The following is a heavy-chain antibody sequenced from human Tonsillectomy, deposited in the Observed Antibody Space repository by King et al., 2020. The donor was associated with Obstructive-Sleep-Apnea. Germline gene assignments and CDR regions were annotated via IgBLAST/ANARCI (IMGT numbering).Heavy chain of an antibody. V-gene: IGHV3-30*04. CDR3: ARDHYYGSGGHYYGMDV. J-gene: IGHJ6*02. Sequence: QVQLVESGGGVVQPGRSLRLSCAASGFTFSSYAMHWVRQAPGKGLEWVAVISYDGSNKYYADSVKGRFTISRDNSKNTLYLQMNSLRAEDTAVYYCARDHYYGSGGHYYGMDVWGQGTTVTVSS. CDR2: ISYDGSNK. CDR1: GFTFSSYA. D-gene: IGHD3-10*01.